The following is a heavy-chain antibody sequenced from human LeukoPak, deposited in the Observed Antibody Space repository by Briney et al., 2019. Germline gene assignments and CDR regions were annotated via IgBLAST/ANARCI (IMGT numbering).Heavy chain of an antibody. Sequence: GGSLRLSCAASGFTFSSYAMSWVRQAPGKGLEWVAVISYDGSNKYYADSVKGRFTISRDNSKNTLYLQMNSLRAEDTAVYYCAKEMGLQLWLEFTFDYWGQGTLVTVSS. CDR1: GFTFSSYA. CDR2: ISYDGSNK. D-gene: IGHD5-18*01. V-gene: IGHV3-30*18. CDR3: AKEMGLQLWLEFTFDY. J-gene: IGHJ4*02.